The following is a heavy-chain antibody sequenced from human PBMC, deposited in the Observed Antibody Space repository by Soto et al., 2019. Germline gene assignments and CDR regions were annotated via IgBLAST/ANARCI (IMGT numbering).Heavy chain of an antibody. CDR2: VHDSWGS. V-gene: IGHV4-59*01. Sequence: PSETLSLTCTVSGGSISNYYWSWFRQTPGKGLEWIGYVHDSWGSNYNPSLKSRVTISVDTSKNQFSLKLSSVTAADTAVYYCARALGHDYGDYFFDYWGQGTLVTVSS. J-gene: IGHJ4*02. CDR3: ARALGHDYGDYFFDY. D-gene: IGHD4-17*01. CDR1: GGSISNYY.